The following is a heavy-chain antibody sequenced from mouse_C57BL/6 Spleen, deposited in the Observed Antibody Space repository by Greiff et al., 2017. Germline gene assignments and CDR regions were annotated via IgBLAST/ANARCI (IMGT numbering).Heavy chain of an antibody. J-gene: IGHJ3*01. D-gene: IGHD2-12*01. CDR3: ARSLRTWFAY. Sequence: VQLQQPGAELVMPGASVKLSCKASGYTFTSSWMHWVKQRPGQGLEWIGEIDPSDSYTNYNQTFKGKSTLTVDKSSSTAYMQLSSLTSEDSAFYYCARSLRTWFAYWGQGTLVTVSA. CDR2: IDPSDSYT. CDR1: GYTFTSSW. V-gene: IGHV1-69*01.